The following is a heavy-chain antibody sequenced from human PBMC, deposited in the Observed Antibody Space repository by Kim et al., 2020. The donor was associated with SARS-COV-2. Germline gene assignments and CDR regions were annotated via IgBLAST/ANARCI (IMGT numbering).Heavy chain of an antibody. V-gene: IGHV3-23*01. D-gene: IGHD1-1*01. CDR3: AKGTGMVRSGMDV. Sequence: DSVKGRFNISRDNSKNTLYLQMNSLRAEDTAVYYCAKGTGMVRSGMDVWGQGTTVTVSS. J-gene: IGHJ6*02.